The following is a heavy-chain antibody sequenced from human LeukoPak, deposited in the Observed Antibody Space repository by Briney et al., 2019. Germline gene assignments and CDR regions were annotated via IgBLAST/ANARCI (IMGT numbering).Heavy chain of an antibody. J-gene: IGHJ4*02. CDR3: ARGDSYESDY. Sequence: SETLSLTCTVSGGSISSSSYYWGWIRQPPGKGLEWIGYIYYSGSTYYNPSLKSRVTISVDTSKNQFSLKLSSVTAADTAVYYCARGDSYESDYWGQGTLVTVSS. V-gene: IGHV4-31*03. CDR1: GGSISSSSYY. D-gene: IGHD3-22*01. CDR2: IYYSGST.